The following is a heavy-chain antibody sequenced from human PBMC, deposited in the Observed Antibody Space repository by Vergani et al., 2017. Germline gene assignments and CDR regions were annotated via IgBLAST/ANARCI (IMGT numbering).Heavy chain of an antibody. CDR1: GYSISSGYY. D-gene: IGHD4-17*01. CDR2: IYHSGST. CDR3: ARHLSTTVTTTYNWFDP. V-gene: IGHV4-38-2*01. J-gene: IGHJ5*02. Sequence: QVQLQESGPGLVKPSETLSLTCAVSGYSISSGYYWGWIRQPPGKGLEWIGSIYHSGSTYYNPSLKSRGTISVDTSKNQFSLKLSSVTAADTAVYYCARHLSTTVTTTYNWFDPWGQGTLVTVSS.